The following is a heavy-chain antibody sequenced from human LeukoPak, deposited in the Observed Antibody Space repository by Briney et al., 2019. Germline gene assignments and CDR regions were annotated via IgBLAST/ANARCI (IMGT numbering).Heavy chain of an antibody. CDR1: GFSLSTSGVG. Sequence: KEPGPTLVKPTQTLTLTCTFSGFSLSTSGVGVGWIRQPPGKALEWLALIYWDDDKRYSPSLKSRLTITKDTSKNQVVLTMTNMDPVDTATYYCAHLNCSSTSCQGVYFDYWGQGTLVTVSS. CDR3: AHLNCSSTSCQGVYFDY. V-gene: IGHV2-5*02. J-gene: IGHJ4*02. CDR2: IYWDDDK. D-gene: IGHD2-2*01.